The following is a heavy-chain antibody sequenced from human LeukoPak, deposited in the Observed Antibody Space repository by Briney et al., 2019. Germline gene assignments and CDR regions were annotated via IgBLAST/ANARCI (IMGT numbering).Heavy chain of an antibody. Sequence: SETLSLTCTVSGGSISSYYWSWIRQPPGKGLEWIGYIYYSGSTNYNPSLKSRVTISVDTSKNQFSLKLSSVTAADTAVYYCARALRPRNWFDPWGQGTLVTVSS. CDR2: IYYSGST. J-gene: IGHJ5*02. D-gene: IGHD4-17*01. CDR3: ARALRPRNWFDP. V-gene: IGHV4-59*01. CDR1: GGSISSYY.